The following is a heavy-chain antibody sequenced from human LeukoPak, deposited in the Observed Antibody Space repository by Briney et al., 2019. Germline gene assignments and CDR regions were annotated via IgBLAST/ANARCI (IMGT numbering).Heavy chain of an antibody. V-gene: IGHV3-21*01. CDR1: GFTFSSYS. CDR3: APRPGGGSGSYSSFDY. CDR2: ISSSSSYI. D-gene: IGHD1-26*01. J-gene: IGHJ4*02. Sequence: TGGSLRLSCAASGFTFSSYSMNWVRQAPGKGLEWVSSISSSSSYIYYADSVKGRFTISRDNAKNSLYLQMNSLSAEDTAVYYCAPRPGGGSGSYSSFDYWGQGTLVTVSS.